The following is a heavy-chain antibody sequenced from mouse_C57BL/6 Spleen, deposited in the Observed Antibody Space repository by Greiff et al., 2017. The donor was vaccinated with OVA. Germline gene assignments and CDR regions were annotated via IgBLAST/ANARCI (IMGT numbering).Heavy chain of an antibody. V-gene: IGHV1-22*01. CDR3: ARENWSLDV. J-gene: IGHJ1*03. CDR2: INPTDGGT. Sequence: EVKLEEPGPELVKPGASVKMSCKASGYTFTSYSMHWVKQSHGKSLEWIGYINPTDGGTSYNQKFKGKATLTVNKSSSTAYMELRSLTSEDSAVYYCARENWSLDVWGKGTTVTVSS. CDR1: GYTFTSYS.